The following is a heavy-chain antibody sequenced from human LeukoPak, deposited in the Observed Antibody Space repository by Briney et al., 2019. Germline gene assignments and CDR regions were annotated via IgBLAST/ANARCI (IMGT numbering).Heavy chain of an antibody. CDR1: GFSLSNARMG. CDR3: ARVYRSSTSCYSYFDY. J-gene: IGHJ4*02. D-gene: IGHD2-2*01. CDR2: IFSNDEK. Sequence: SGPVLVKPTETLTLTCTVSGFSLSNARMGVSWIRQPPGKALEWLAHIFSNDEKSYSTSLKSRLTISKDTSKSQVVLTMTNMDPVDTATYYCARVYRSSTSCYSYFDYWGQGTLVTVSS. V-gene: IGHV2-26*01.